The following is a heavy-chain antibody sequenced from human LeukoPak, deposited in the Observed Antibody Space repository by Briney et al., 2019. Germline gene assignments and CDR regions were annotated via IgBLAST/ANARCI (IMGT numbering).Heavy chain of an antibody. CDR3: AKAYYYDSSGYYSWYFDY. CDR1: GFTFSSYG. J-gene: IGHJ4*02. CDR2: IRYDGSNE. V-gene: IGHV3-30*02. Sequence: GGSLRLSCAASGFTFSSYGMHWVRQAPGKGLEWVSFIRYDGSNEYYADSVRGRFTISRDNSKNTLYLQMNSLRAEDTAVYYCAKAYYYDSSGYYSWYFDYWGQGTLVTVSS. D-gene: IGHD3-22*01.